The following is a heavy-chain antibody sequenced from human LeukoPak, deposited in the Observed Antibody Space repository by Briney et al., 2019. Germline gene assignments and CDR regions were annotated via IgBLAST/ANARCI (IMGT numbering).Heavy chain of an antibody. CDR2: IYYSGST. J-gene: IGHJ6*02. CDR1: GGSINSYY. CDR3: ARDHYYGSGSYYNSLYYYYYGMDV. V-gene: IGHV4-59*12. Sequence: SETLSLTCTVSGGSINSYYWSWIRQPPGKGLERIGYIYYSGSTNYNPSLKSRVTISLDTSKNQFSLKLSSVTAADTAVYYCARDHYYGSGSYYNSLYYYYYGMDVWGQGTTVTVSS. D-gene: IGHD3-10*01.